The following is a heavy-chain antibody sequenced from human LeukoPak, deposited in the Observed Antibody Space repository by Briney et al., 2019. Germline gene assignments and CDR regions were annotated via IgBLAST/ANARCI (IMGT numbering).Heavy chain of an antibody. CDR1: GGTFSSYA. V-gene: IGHV1-69*05. CDR3: ARDNPQYSRSSNWFDP. Sequence: ASVKVSCKASGGTFSSYAISWVRQAPGQGLEWMGGIVPIFGTANYAQKFQGRVTITTDESTSTAYMELSSLRSEDTAVYYCARDNPQYSRSSNWFDPWGQGTLVTVSS. D-gene: IGHD6-13*01. J-gene: IGHJ5*02. CDR2: IVPIFGTA.